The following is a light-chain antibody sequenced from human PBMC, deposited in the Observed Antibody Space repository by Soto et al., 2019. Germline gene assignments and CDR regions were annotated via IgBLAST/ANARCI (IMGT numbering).Light chain of an antibody. CDR2: EGS. Sequence: QSALTQPASVSGSPGQSITISCTGTSSDVGSYNLVSWYQQHPGKAPKLMIYEGSKRPPGVSNRFSGSKSGNTASLTISGLQVEDEADYYCCAYADSSTFYVRGIGTKVTVL. CDR1: SSDVGSYNL. CDR3: CAYADSSTFYV. J-gene: IGLJ1*01. V-gene: IGLV2-23*01.